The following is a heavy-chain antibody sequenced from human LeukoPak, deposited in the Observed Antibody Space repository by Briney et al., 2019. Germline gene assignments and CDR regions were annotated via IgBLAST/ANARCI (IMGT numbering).Heavy chain of an antibody. V-gene: IGHV4-39*01. D-gene: IGHD6-19*01. CDR3: ARHARSSGWYPRTNFDY. Sequence: MASETLSLTCTVSGGSISSSSYYWGWIRQPPGKGLEWIGSIYYSGSTYYNPSLKSRVTISVDTSKNQFSLKLSSVTAADTAVYYCARHARSSGWYPRTNFDYWGQGTLVTVSS. CDR2: IYYSGST. J-gene: IGHJ4*02. CDR1: GGSISSSSYY.